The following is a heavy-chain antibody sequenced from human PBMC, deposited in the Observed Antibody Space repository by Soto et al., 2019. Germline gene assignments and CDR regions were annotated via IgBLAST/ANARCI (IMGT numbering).Heavy chain of an antibody. J-gene: IGHJ6*02. CDR2: ISGGGDSA. CDR3: TRHNWKGITHSYFVGMDV. CDR1: GFSFSTYA. Sequence: PGGSLRLSCAASGFSFSTYAVTWVRQAPGKGLEWVSSISGGGDSAYYGDSVKGRSTISRDNSKDTLYLQMNSLTVEDTAVYYCTRHNWKGITHSYFVGMDVWGQGTTVTVSS. V-gene: IGHV3-23*01. D-gene: IGHD1-1*01.